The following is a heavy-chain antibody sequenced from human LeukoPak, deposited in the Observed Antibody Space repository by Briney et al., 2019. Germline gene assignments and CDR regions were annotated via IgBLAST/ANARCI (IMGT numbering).Heavy chain of an antibody. CDR2: IYTSGST. V-gene: IGHV4-4*07. CDR1: GGSISSYY. Sequence: RTSETLSLTCTVSGGSISSYYWSWIRQPAGKGLEWIGRIYTSGSTNYNPSLKSRVTISVDTSKNQFSLKLSSVTAADTAVYYCARHDYSNPRLDYWGQGTLVTVSS. CDR3: ARHDYSNPRLDY. J-gene: IGHJ4*02. D-gene: IGHD4-11*01.